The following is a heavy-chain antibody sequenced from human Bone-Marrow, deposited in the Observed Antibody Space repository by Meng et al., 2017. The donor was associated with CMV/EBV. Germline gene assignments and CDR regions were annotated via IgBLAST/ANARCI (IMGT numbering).Heavy chain of an antibody. CDR1: GGTFSNYA. CDR3: AREDIVVVPAAEPYYYYYGMDV. J-gene: IGHJ6*02. D-gene: IGHD2-2*01. V-gene: IGHV1-69*05. Sequence: SVKVSCKASGGTFSNYAISWVRQAPGQGLEWMGGIIPIFGTANYAQKFQGRVTITTDESTSTAYMELSSLRSEDTAVYYCAREDIVVVPAAEPYYYYYGMDVWGQGTTVTVSS. CDR2: IIPIFGTA.